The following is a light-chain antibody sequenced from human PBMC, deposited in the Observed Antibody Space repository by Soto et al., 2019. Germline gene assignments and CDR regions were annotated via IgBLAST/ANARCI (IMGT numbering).Light chain of an antibody. J-gene: IGKJ5*01. Sequence: EIVMTQSPATLSVSPGERATLSCRASQILSSNLAWYQQKPGQAPRLLIYGSSTRATGIPARFSGSGSGTEFTLTISSLQSEDFAVYYCQQYNNWPSITFGQGTRLEI. CDR3: QQYNNWPSIT. V-gene: IGKV3-15*01. CDR1: QILSSN. CDR2: GSS.